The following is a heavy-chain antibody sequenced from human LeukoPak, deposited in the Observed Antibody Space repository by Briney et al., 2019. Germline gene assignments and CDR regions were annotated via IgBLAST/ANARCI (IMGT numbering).Heavy chain of an antibody. CDR2: IYYSGST. CDR3: ARNPAITTTPSFDY. D-gene: IGHD4-11*01. V-gene: IGHV4-39*01. Sequence: SETLSLTCTVSGGSISSSSYYWGWIRQPPGKGLEWIGSIYYSGSTYYNPSLKSRVTISVDTSKNQFSLKLSSVTAADTAVYYCARNPAITTTPSFDYWGQGTLVTVSS. J-gene: IGHJ4*02. CDR1: GGSISSSSYY.